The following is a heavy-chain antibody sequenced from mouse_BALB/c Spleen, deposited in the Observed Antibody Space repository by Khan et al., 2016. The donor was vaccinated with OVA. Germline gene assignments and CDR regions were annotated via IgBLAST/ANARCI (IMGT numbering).Heavy chain of an antibody. CDR2: IDPANGNT. CDR1: GFNIKDNY. Sequence: EVQLQQAGAELVKPGASVKLSCTASGFNIKDNYMHWVKQRPEQGLEWIGRIDPANGNTKYDPKFQGKATITADTSSNTAYLQLSSLTSEDTAVCYCASFWDGYWGQGTTLTVSS. J-gene: IGHJ2*01. CDR3: ASFWDGY. D-gene: IGHD4-1*01. V-gene: IGHV14-3*02.